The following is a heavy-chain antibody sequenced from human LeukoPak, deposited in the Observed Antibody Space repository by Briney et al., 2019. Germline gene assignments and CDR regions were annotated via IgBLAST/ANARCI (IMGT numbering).Heavy chain of an antibody. D-gene: IGHD6-6*01. Sequence: PGGSLRLSCAASGFTVSSNYMSWVRQAPGKGLEWVANIKQDGSEKYYVDSVKGRFTISRDNAKNSLYLQMNSLRAEDTAVYYCARGSSARMYDYWGQGTLVTVSS. CDR3: ARGSSARMYDY. CDR2: IKQDGSEK. CDR1: GFTVSSNY. V-gene: IGHV3-7*01. J-gene: IGHJ4*02.